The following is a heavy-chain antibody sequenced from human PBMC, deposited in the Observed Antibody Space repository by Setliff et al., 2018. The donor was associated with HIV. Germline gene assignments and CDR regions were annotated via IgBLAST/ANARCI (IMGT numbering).Heavy chain of an antibody. Sequence: ASVKVSCKASGYTFTSYAMHWVRQAPGQRLEWMGWINAGNGNTEYSQKFQGRVTITRDTSASTAYMALSSLRSEDTAVYYCARGPWIQLWSSELDAFDIWGQGTMVTVSS. CDR3: ARGPWIQLWSSELDAFDI. D-gene: IGHD5-18*01. V-gene: IGHV1-3*01. CDR1: GYTFTSYA. J-gene: IGHJ3*02. CDR2: INAGNGNT.